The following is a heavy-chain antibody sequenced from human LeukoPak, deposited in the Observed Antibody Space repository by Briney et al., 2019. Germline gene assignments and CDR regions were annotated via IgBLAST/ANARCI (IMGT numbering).Heavy chain of an antibody. D-gene: IGHD1-14*01. CDR3: AAERYDGPCCWLDP. CDR1: VFTFSTSA. V-gene: IGHV1-58*02. J-gene: IGHJ5*02. Sequence: SVNVSCKTSVFTFSTSAIQWVRQARGQRLEWIGWTVVGRGETKYAQDLQGRVTITTDMSTSTAYLELSGLRSEDTAVYYCAAERYDGPCCWLDPWGQGTLVTVSS. CDR2: TVVGRGET.